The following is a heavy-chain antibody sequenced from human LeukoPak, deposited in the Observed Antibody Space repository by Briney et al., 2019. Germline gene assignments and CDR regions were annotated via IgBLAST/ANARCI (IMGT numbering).Heavy chain of an antibody. J-gene: IGHJ4*02. CDR1: GYTFTSYG. CDR2: ISAYNGNT. Sequence: ASVKVSCKASGYTFTSYGISWVRQAPGQGLEWMGWISAYNGNTNYAQKLQGRVTMTTDTSTSTAYMELRSLRSDDTAVFYCATNERYGDTRLYHFDYWGQGTLVTVSS. CDR3: ATNERYGDTRLYHFDY. D-gene: IGHD4-17*01. V-gene: IGHV1-18*01.